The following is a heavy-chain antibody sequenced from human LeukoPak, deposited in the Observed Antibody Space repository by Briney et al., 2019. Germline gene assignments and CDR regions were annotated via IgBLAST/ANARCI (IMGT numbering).Heavy chain of an antibody. J-gene: IGHJ4*02. CDR1: GFTFSSYE. D-gene: IGHD6-19*01. Sequence: GGSLRLSCAASGFTFSSYEMNWVRQAPGKGLEWVSYISSSGSTIYYADSVKGRFTFSRDNAKNSLYLQMNSLRAEDTAVYYCARAHPSRSGWYENWGQGTLVTVSS. CDR2: ISSSGSTI. CDR3: ARAHPSRSGWYEN. V-gene: IGHV3-48*03.